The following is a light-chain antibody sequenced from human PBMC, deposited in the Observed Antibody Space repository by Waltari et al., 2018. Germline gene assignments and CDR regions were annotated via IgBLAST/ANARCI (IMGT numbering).Light chain of an antibody. V-gene: IGKV3-20*01. CDR2: DTY. CDR3: HQCAHSPRT. CDR1: ETVTNNY. J-gene: IGKJ1*01. Sequence: EIVLTQSPGTLSLSPGERATLSCRASETVTNNYLAWFQQKPVQTPRLLIYDTYFRASGVPDRFSGSGSGTDFTLTISRLEPEDFAVYYCHQCAHSPRTFGQGTRVEIK.